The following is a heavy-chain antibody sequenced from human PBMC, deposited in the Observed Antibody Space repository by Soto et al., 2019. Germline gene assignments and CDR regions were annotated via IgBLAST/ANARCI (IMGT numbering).Heavy chain of an antibody. V-gene: IGHV3-9*01. J-gene: IGHJ4*02. CDR1: GFTFDDYA. CDR3: AKDGAYDILTGFGFDY. CDR2: ISWNSGSI. Sequence: SLRLSCAASGFTFDDYAMHWVRQAPGKGLEWVSGISWNSGSIGYADSVKGRFTISRDNAKNSLYLQMNSLRAEDTALYYCAKDGAYDILTGFGFDYWGQGTLVTVSS. D-gene: IGHD3-9*01.